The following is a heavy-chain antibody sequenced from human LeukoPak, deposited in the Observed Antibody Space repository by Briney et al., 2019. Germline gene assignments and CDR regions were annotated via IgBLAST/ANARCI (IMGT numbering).Heavy chain of an antibody. CDR1: GFTFTGYS. Sequence: GASVKVSCKASGFTFTGYSLHWVRQAPGQGLEWMGWINPSSGGTNYAQKFQGRVTMTRDTSINTAYLELSSLRSDDTAVYYCAREYYYGSGSYYLWFDPRGQGTLVTVSS. J-gene: IGHJ5*02. V-gene: IGHV1-2*02. CDR2: INPSSGGT. CDR3: AREYYYGSGSYYLWFDP. D-gene: IGHD3-10*01.